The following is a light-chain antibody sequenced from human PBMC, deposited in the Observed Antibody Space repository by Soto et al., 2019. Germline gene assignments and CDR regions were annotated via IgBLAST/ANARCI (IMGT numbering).Light chain of an antibody. Sequence: QSALTQLVSVSGSPGQSITISCTGTSRDIGGYNFVSWYQQLPGKAPKLMIYEVSNRPSGVSNRFSGSKSGNTASLTISGLQADDEAEYYCSSYRSSSTAVFGGGTKLTVL. V-gene: IGLV2-14*01. CDR2: EVS. J-gene: IGLJ2*01. CDR1: SRDIGGYNF. CDR3: SSYRSSSTAV.